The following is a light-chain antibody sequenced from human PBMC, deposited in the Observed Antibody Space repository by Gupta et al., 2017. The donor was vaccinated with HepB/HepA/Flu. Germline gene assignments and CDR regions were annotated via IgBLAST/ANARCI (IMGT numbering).Light chain of an antibody. J-gene: IGKJ3*01. CDR2: GAS. Sequence: QQRPGQAPRLLIYGASHRATGIPDRFSGSGSGTEFTLTISRLEPDDVAVYYCQHYRTSILFGPGTKVDIK. CDR3: QHYRTSIL. V-gene: IGKV3-20*01.